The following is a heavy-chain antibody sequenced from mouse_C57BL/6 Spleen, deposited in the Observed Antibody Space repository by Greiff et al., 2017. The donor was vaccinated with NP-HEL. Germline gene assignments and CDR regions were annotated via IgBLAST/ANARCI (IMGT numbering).Heavy chain of an antibody. D-gene: IGHD1-1*01. V-gene: IGHV1-64*01. CDR1: GYTFTSYW. J-gene: IGHJ4*01. Sequence: QVQLQQPGAELVKPGASVKLSCKASGYTFTSYWMHWVKQRPGQGLEWIGMIHPNSGSTNYNEKFKGKATLTVDTSSSTAYMQLSSLTSEDSAVCYCARAYGSSSNYAMDYWGQGTSVTVSS. CDR2: IHPNSGST. CDR3: ARAYGSSSNYAMDY.